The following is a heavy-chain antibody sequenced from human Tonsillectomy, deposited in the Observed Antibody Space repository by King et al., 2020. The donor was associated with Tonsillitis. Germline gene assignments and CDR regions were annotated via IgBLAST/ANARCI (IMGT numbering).Heavy chain of an antibody. V-gene: IGHV3-7*03. J-gene: IGHJ4*02. Sequence: VQLVESGGGLVQPGGSLRLSCAASGFTFSSYWMSWVRQAPGKGLEWVANIKQDGSEKYYVDSVKGRFTISRDNAKNSLYLQMNSLRAEDTAVYYCARLDLGSYYYFDYWGQGTLVTVSS. CDR2: IKQDGSEK. CDR1: GFTFSSYW. D-gene: IGHD1-26*01. CDR3: ARLDLGSYYYFDY.